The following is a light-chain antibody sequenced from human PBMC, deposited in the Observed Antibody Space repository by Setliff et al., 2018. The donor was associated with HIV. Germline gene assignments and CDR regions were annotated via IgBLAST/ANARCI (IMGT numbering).Light chain of an antibody. CDR3: SSYIGSSTLVV. CDR1: SSDIGSHDY. J-gene: IGLJ2*01. V-gene: IGLV2-14*03. CDR2: DVS. Sequence: LAQPASVSGSPGQSITISCTGTSSDIGSHDYVSWYQQHPGKVPELLIYDVSKRPSGASNRFSGSKSGNSASLTISRLHPEDEADYYCSSYIGSSTLVVFGGGTKVTVL.